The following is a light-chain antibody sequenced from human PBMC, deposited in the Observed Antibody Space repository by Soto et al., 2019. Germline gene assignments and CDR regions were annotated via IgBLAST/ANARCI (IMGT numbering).Light chain of an antibody. J-gene: IGKJ1*01. CDR1: QRLSASD. Sequence: EIVLTQSPGTLSLSPGQRATISCRASQRLSASDIAWYQQKPGQAPKFLIFGASSRTTGIPDRFSGSGSGTDFTLTISRLEPEDFAVYYCQQYGSSGTFGQGTKVDIK. CDR3: QQYGSSGT. CDR2: GAS. V-gene: IGKV3-20*01.